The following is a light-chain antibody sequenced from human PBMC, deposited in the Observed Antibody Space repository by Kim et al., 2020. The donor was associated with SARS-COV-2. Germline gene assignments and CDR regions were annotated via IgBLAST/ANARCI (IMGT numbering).Light chain of an antibody. CDR3: QHYHNWPLYT. V-gene: IGKV3-15*01. CDR1: QTVHSN. Sequence: SPGERATLSCRASQTVHSNLAWYQQKPGQAPRLLVYGASTRATGVPPRFSGSGSGTQFTLTISSLQSVDFAVYYCQHYHNWPLYTFGQGTKLEIK. CDR2: GAS. J-gene: IGKJ2*01.